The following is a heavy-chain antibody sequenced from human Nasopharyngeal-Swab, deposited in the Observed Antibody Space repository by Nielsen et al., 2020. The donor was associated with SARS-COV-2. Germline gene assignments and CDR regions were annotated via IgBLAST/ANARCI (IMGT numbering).Heavy chain of an antibody. CDR1: GYTFTSYV. D-gene: IGHD6-19*01. V-gene: IGHV1-18*01. Sequence: AAVKVSCKASGYTFTSYVISGVRQAPGQGREGMGWISVYNGNTGYAQNFQGRVTMTTDTSTKAGYLELRSLRSDDTAVYYCARGNGWYPDHWGQGTLVTVSS. CDR2: ISVYNGNT. CDR3: ARGNGWYPDH. J-gene: IGHJ4*02.